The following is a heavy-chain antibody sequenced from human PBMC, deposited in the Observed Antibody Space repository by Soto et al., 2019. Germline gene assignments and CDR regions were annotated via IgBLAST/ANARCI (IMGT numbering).Heavy chain of an antibody. CDR3: ARLGTKEMDV. CDR2: IIPLFGTA. V-gene: IGHV1-69*01. Sequence: QVQLVQSGAEVRKPGSSVRVSCNASAGTFDAYTITWVRQAPGQGLEWMGGIIPLFGTANYAQKIQGRVTITADESTTTAHMELSSLRAEDTAVYFCARLGTKEMDVWGQGTTVTISS. CDR1: AGTFDAYT. J-gene: IGHJ6*02. D-gene: IGHD2-2*01.